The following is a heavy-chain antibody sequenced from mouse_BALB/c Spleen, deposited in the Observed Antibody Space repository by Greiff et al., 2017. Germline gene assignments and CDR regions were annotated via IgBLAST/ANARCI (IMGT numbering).Heavy chain of an antibody. D-gene: IGHD3-3*01. Sequence: VKLVESGAELVRPGSSVKISCKASGYAFSSYWMNWVKQRPGQGLEWIGQIYPGDGDTNYNGKFKGKATLTADKSSSTAYMQLSSLTSEDSAVYFCATANPPYYFNYWGQGTTLTVSS. V-gene: IGHV1-80*01. CDR3: ATANPPYYFNY. CDR2: IYPGDGDT. J-gene: IGHJ2*01. CDR1: GYAFSSYW.